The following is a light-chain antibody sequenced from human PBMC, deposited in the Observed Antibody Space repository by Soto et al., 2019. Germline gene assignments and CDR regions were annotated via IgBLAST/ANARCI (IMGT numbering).Light chain of an antibody. CDR3: QQYDDYWT. CDR1: QSISTW. J-gene: IGKJ1*01. V-gene: IGKV1-5*03. Sequence: DIQMTQSPSTLSASVGDRVTITCRASQSISTWLAWYQQKPGKAPKLMIYAASRLESGVPSRFSGSGSGTEFTLTISSLQPDDSATYYCQQYDDYWTFGQGTKLEIK. CDR2: AAS.